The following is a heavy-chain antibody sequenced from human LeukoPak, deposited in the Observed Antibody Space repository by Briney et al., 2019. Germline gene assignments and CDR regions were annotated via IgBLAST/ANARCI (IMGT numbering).Heavy chain of an antibody. J-gene: IGHJ4*02. Sequence: PGGSLRLSCAASGFTFSSYSMNWVRQAPGKGLKWVSYISSGSSTNYIGSVKGRFTISRDNAKNSLYLQMNSLRAEDTAVYYCARDNRGDYVWGSYRSLDYWGQGTLVTVSS. CDR3: ARDNRGDYVWGSYRSLDY. V-gene: IGHV3-48*04. D-gene: IGHD3-16*02. CDR1: GFTFSSYS. CDR2: ISSGSST.